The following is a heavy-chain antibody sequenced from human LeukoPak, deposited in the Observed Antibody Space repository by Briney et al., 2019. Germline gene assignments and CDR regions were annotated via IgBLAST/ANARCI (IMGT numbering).Heavy chain of an antibody. CDR2: ISYDGSNK. V-gene: IGHV3-30*18. J-gene: IGHJ3*02. CDR3: AKDLVYYDSSSGAFDI. Sequence: GGSLRLSCAASGFTFSSYGMHWVRQAPGKGLEWVAVISYDGSNKYYADSVKGRFTISRDNSKNTLYLQMNSLRAEDTAVYYCAKDLVYYDSSSGAFDIWGQGTMVTVSS. CDR1: GFTFSSYG. D-gene: IGHD3-22*01.